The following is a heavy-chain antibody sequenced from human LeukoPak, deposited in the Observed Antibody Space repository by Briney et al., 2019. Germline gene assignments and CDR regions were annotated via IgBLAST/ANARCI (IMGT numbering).Heavy chain of an antibody. D-gene: IGHD6-13*01. V-gene: IGHV4-34*01. CDR3: VKVGAAAGCTIEYFQH. CDR2: INHSGST. Sequence: SETLSLTCAVYGGSFSAYYWSWIRQPPGKGLEWIGEINHSGSTNYNPSLKSRVTISVDTSKNQFSLKLSSVTAADTAMYYCVKVGAAAGCTIEYFQHWGQGTLVTVSS. J-gene: IGHJ1*01. CDR1: GGSFSAYY.